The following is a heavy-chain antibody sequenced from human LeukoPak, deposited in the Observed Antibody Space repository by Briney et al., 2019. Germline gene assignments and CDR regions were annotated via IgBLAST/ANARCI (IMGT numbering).Heavy chain of an antibody. J-gene: IGHJ5*02. CDR2: IHHTGIT. Sequence: SETLSLTCAVSGGSISSSDWWSWVRQPPGKGLEWIGEIHHTGITNFNPSLRSRVTMSVDKSKNQFSLNLSSVTAADTAVYYCARVISSAWWQNDLWGQGTLVTVSS. CDR3: ARVISSAWWQNDL. CDR1: GGSISSSDW. D-gene: IGHD6-19*01. V-gene: IGHV4-4*02.